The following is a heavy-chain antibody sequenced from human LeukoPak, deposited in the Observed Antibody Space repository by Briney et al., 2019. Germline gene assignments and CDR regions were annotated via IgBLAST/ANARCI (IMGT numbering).Heavy chain of an antibody. V-gene: IGHV4-59*11. CDR2: IYYSGST. CDR3: ARLQDYYDSSGYYLGAFDI. D-gene: IGHD3-22*01. J-gene: IGHJ3*02. Sequence: SETLSLTCTVSGGSISSHYWSWIRQPPGKGLEWIGYIYYSGSTNYNPSLKSRVTISVDTSKNQFSLKLSSVTAADTAVYYCARLQDYYDSSGYYLGAFDIWGQGTMVTVSS. CDR1: GGSISSHY.